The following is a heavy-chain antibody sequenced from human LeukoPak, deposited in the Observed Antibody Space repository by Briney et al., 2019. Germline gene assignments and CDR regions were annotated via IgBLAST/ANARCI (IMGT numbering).Heavy chain of an antibody. CDR1: VGSFSGYY. Sequence: KASETLSLTCAVYVGSFSGYYWSWIRQPPGKGLEWIGEINHSGSTNYNSSLMSRVTISVDTSKNQFSLKLSSVTAADTAVYYCARGYYGSGSHCCHMDVWGKGTTITVS. J-gene: IGHJ6*03. D-gene: IGHD3-10*01. V-gene: IGHV4-34*01. CDR3: ARGYYGSGSHCCHMDV. CDR2: INHSGST.